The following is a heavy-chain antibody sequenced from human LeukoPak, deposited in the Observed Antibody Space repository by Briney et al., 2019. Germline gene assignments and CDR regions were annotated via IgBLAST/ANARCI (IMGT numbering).Heavy chain of an antibody. Sequence: PSETLSLTCTVSGGSISSYYWSWVRQPAGKGLEWIGRIYTSGNTNYNPSLKGRVTISVDTSKNQFSLKLSSVTAADTAMYYCAREIYYGGYVSFAFDLWGQGTMVTVSS. CDR1: GGSISSYY. D-gene: IGHD4-17*01. CDR2: IYTSGNT. CDR3: AREIYYGGYVSFAFDL. V-gene: IGHV4-4*07. J-gene: IGHJ3*01.